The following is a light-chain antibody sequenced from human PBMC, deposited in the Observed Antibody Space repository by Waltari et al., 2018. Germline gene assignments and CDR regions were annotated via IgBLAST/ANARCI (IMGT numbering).Light chain of an antibody. CDR1: NRDIRAYNY. CDR2: EVN. J-gene: IGLJ3*02. Sequence: QPALTQPPSASGSLWQAGTTYCTGSNRDIRAYNYVSWYAHHPGKAPKFMIYEVNQRPSGVPDRFSGAKSGNTASLTNSGLQAEDEADYYCSSYADRNILVFGGGTKVTVL. V-gene: IGLV2-8*01. CDR3: SSYADRNILV.